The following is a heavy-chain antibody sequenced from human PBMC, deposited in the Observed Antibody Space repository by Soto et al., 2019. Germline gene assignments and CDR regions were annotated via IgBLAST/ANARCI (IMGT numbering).Heavy chain of an antibody. V-gene: IGHV3-53*01. CDR3: ARNYYDSGGGFDY. Sequence: GGSLRLSCAASGFTVSINYMSWVRQAPGKGLEWVSVIYSGGSTYYADSVKGRFTISRDNSKNTLYLQMNSLRAEDTAVYYCARNYYDSGGGFDYWGQGTLVTVPQ. CDR2: IYSGGST. J-gene: IGHJ4*02. D-gene: IGHD3-22*01. CDR1: GFTVSINY.